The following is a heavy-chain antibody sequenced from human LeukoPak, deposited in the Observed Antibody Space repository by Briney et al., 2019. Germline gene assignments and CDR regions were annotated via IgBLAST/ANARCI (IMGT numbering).Heavy chain of an antibody. CDR2: INWNGGST. Sequence: WGSLRLSCAASGFTFDDYGMSWVCQAPGKGLEWVSGINWNGGSTGYADSVKGRFTISRDNAKNSLYLQMNSLRAEDTALYYCAKGVYDSSGMGCFQHWGQGTLVTVSS. J-gene: IGHJ1*01. CDR1: GFTFDDYG. CDR3: AKGVYDSSGMGCFQH. D-gene: IGHD3-22*01. V-gene: IGHV3-20*04.